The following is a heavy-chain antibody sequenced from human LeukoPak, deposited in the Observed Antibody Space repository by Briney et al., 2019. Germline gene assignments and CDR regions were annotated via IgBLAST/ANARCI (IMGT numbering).Heavy chain of an antibody. J-gene: IGHJ4*02. V-gene: IGHV3-53*01. Sequence: PGGSLRLSCSGSGFIGGSEYMTWVRQAPGQGLEYVSVIYKGGTPEYADSVRGRFTISRDNSKNTLYLQMDSLRADGTAVYYCARGMNWNDLSLDSWGQGTLVTVS. CDR3: ARGMNWNDLSLDS. CDR2: IYKGGTP. CDR1: GFIGGSEY. D-gene: IGHD1-1*01.